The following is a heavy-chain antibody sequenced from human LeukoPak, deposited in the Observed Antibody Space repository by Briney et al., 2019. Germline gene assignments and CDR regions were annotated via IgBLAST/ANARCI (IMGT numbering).Heavy chain of an antibody. D-gene: IGHD3-10*01. V-gene: IGHV3-30*18. Sequence: PGRSLRLSCAASGFTFSSYGMHWVRQAPGKGLEWVAVISYDGSNKYYGDSVKGRFIISRDNSKDTLYLQMNSLRAEDTAAYYCAKYHGFHFFDYWGQGTLVTVAS. CDR2: ISYDGSNK. CDR1: GFTFSSYG. J-gene: IGHJ4*02. CDR3: AKYHGFHFFDY.